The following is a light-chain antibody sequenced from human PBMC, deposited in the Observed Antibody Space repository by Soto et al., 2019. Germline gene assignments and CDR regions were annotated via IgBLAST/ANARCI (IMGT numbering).Light chain of an antibody. V-gene: IGLV2-14*03. CDR3: SSYTTTSTVV. J-gene: IGLJ2*01. CDR2: DVT. Sequence: QSVLTQPASVSGSPGQSITISCSGTSSDVGAYNYVSWYQHHPGKAPKFMIFDVTYRPSGVSNRFSGSKSGNTASLTISGLQAEDEADYYCSSYTTTSTVVFGGGTKLTVL. CDR1: SSDVGAYNY.